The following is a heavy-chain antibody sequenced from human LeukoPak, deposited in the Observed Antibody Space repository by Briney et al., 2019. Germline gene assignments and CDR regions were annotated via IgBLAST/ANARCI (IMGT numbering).Heavy chain of an antibody. CDR1: GASTSSYY. CDR2: TYYSGST. CDR3: ARDRGGLVYYYYGMDV. V-gene: IGHV4-59*01. D-gene: IGHD6-19*01. J-gene: IGHJ6*04. Sequence: PETLSLTCTVSGASTSSYYRSWIRQPPGKGLEWIGYTYYSGSTNYNPSLESRATISVDTSKNQFSLKLSSVTAAGTAVYYCARDRGGLVYYYYGMDVWGKGTTVTVSS.